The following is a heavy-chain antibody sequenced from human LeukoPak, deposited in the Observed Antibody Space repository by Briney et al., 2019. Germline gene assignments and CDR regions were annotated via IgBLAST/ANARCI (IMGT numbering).Heavy chain of an antibody. Sequence: PGGSLRLSCAASGFTFSDYYMSWIRQAPGKGLEWVSYISSSGSTIYYANSVKGRFTISRDNAKNSLYLQMNSLRAEDTAVYYCARDPDLPYYYDSVYWGQGTLVTVSS. CDR2: ISSSGSTI. CDR1: GFTFSDYY. CDR3: ARDPDLPYYYDSVY. V-gene: IGHV3-11*01. J-gene: IGHJ4*02. D-gene: IGHD3-22*01.